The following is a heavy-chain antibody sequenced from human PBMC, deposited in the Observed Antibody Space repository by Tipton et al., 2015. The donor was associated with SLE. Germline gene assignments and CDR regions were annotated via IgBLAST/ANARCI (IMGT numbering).Heavy chain of an antibody. CDR3: ARVAGSEWELLFFYGMDV. CDR2: ISYDGSNK. V-gene: IGHV3-30*04. J-gene: IGHJ6*02. D-gene: IGHD1-26*01. CDR1: GFTFSSYA. Sequence: SLRLSCAASGFTFSSYAMHWVRQAPGKGLEWVAVISYDGSNKYYADSVKGRFTISRDNSKNTLYLQMNSLRAEDTAVYYCARVAGSEWELLFFYGMDVWGRGTTVTVSS.